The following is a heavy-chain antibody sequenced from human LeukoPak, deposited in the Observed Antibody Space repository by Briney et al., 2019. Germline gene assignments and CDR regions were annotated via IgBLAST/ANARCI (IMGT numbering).Heavy chain of an antibody. Sequence: QTGGSLRLSCAASGFTFSSYWMSWVRLAPGKGLEWVAYIKQNGSEKYYVDSVKGRFTISRDNAKNSLFLQMNSLRAEDTALYYCARGRYSSNWFYFDYWGQGTLVTVSS. CDR3: ARGRYSSNWFYFDY. J-gene: IGHJ4*02. V-gene: IGHV3-7*01. D-gene: IGHD6-13*01. CDR1: GFTFSSYW. CDR2: IKQNGSEK.